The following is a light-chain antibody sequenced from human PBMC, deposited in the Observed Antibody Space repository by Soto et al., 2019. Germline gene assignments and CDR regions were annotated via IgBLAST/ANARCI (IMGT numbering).Light chain of an antibody. J-gene: IGKJ1*01. V-gene: IGKV1-5*01. CDR3: QQYNTYSPT. CDR1: QSISSW. Sequence: DIQMTQSASTLSASVGDRVTMTFRASQSISSWLAWYQQKPGKAPKLLIYDASSLESGVPSRLSGSGSGTEFTLTISSLQPDDFATYYCQQYNTYSPTFGQGTKVDIK. CDR2: DAS.